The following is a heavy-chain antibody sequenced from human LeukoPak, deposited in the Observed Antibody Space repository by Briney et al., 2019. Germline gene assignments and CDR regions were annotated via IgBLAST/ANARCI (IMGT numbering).Heavy chain of an antibody. CDR2: IYYSETP. CDR1: GASIRSYY. Sequence: SEPLSLPCAVSGASIRSYYWSWIRQPPGKGLEWTAYIYYSETPNYNPSLKRRVTMSGDTSRNQFSLKLSSVTAADTAVYYCARHGLRNYYGSGRGIRPGEYFQHWGQGTLVTVSS. J-gene: IGHJ1*01. D-gene: IGHD3-10*01. CDR3: ARHGLRNYYGSGRGIRPGEYFQH. V-gene: IGHV4-59*08.